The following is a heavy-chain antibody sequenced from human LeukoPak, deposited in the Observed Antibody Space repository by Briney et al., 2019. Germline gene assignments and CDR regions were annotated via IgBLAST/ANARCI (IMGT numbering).Heavy chain of an antibody. CDR2: IISIFGTA. Sequence: SVKVSCKASGGTFSTYVISWVRQAPGQELEWMGGIISIFGTANNAQKFQGRVTITADESTSTAYMELSSLRSEDTAVYYCARGRLDIVVVPAAIRGGEAAAFYGMDVWGKGTTVTVSS. J-gene: IGHJ6*04. CDR1: GGTFSTYV. D-gene: IGHD2-2*03. V-gene: IGHV1-69*01. CDR3: ARGRLDIVVVPAAIRGGEAAAFYGMDV.